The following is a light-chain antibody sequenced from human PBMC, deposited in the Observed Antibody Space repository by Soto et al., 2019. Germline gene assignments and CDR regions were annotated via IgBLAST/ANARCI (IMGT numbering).Light chain of an antibody. CDR3: QQRGKWPLT. J-gene: IGKJ4*01. CDR2: GAS. CDR1: QSVSSN. Sequence: EIVMTQSPATLSVSPGERATLSCRASQSVSSNLAWYQQKPGQAPRLLIYGASTRATGIPARFSGSGSGTDFTLTISSLEPEDFAVYYCQQRGKWPLTFGGGTKVDI. V-gene: IGKV3-15*01.